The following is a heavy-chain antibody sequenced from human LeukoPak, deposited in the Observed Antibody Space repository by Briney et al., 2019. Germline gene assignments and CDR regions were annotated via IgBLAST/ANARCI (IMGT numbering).Heavy chain of an antibody. CDR1: GYTFTSYG. Sequence: ASVKVSCKASGYTFTSYGISWVRQAPGQGLEWMGWISAYNGNTNYAQKLQGRVTMTTDTSTSTAYMELRSLGSDDTAVYYCARDRSPAVVAVAAYWGQGTLVTVSS. CDR2: ISAYNGNT. V-gene: IGHV1-18*01. CDR3: ARDRSPAVVAVAAY. D-gene: IGHD6-19*01. J-gene: IGHJ4*02.